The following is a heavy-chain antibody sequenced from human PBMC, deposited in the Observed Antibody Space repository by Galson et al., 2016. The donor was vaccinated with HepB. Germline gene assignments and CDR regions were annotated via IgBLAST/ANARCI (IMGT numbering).Heavy chain of an antibody. CDR3: ARDGGSYLYYFDY. V-gene: IGHV1-46*01. D-gene: IGHD1-26*01. CDR1: GGTFSSYP. J-gene: IGHJ4*02. Sequence: SVKVSCKASGGTFSSYPITWVRQTPGQGLEWMGTINPGGGTTSYAERFEGRVTMTRDTSTSTVYMELSSLRSEDTAVYYCARDGGSYLYYFDYWGQGTLVTVSS. CDR2: INPGGGTT.